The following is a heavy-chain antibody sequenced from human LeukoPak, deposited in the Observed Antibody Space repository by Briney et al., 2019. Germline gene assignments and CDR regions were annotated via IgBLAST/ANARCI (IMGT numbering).Heavy chain of an antibody. CDR1: GGSISSYY. V-gene: IGHV4-4*07. CDR2: IYTSGST. Sequence: SETLSLTCTVSGGSISSYYWSWIRQPTGKGLEWIGRIYTSGSTNYNPSLKSRVTMSVDTSKNQFSLKLTSVTAADTAVYYCARAGIAAAYYYMDVWGRGTTVTVSS. J-gene: IGHJ6*03. D-gene: IGHD6-13*01. CDR3: ARAGIAAAYYYMDV.